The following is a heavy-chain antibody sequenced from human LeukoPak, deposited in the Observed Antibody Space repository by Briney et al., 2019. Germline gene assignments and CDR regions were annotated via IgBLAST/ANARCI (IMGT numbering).Heavy chain of an antibody. D-gene: IGHD2-2*01. V-gene: IGHV1-18*01. Sequence: SVKVSCKASGYTFTSYGISWVRQAPGQGLEWMGWISAYNGNTNYAQKLQGRVTMTTDTSTSTAYMELRSLRSDDTAVYYCARGGGLTYCSSTSCYLFDYWGQGTLVTVSS. CDR3: ARGGGLTYCSSTSCYLFDY. CDR1: GYTFTSYG. J-gene: IGHJ4*02. CDR2: ISAYNGNT.